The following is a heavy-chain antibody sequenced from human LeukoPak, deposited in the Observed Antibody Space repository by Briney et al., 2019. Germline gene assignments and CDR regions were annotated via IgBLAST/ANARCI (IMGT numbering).Heavy chain of an antibody. CDR2: IYYSGST. CDR1: GGSISSYY. V-gene: IGHV4-59*12. D-gene: IGHD3-10*01. J-gene: IGHJ4*02. Sequence: SETLSLTCTVSGGSISSYYWSWIRQPPGKGLEWIGYIYYSGSTNYNPSLKSRVTISVDTSKNQFSLKLSSVTAADTAVYYCARDRALLITMVRDGTDYWGQGALVTVSS. CDR3: ARDRALLITMVRDGTDY.